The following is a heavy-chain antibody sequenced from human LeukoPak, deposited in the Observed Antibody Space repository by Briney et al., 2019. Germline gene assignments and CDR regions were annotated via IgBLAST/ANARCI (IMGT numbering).Heavy chain of an antibody. Sequence: GGSLRLSCAASGFIFKKYWMNWVRQVPGKGLECLANIKEDGSETYYADSVKGRFTISRDNAKNSLYLQMNSLRAEDTAVYYCARDGMYYYDSSGYYYDAFDIWGQGTMVTVSS. CDR1: GFIFKKYW. CDR2: IKEDGSET. D-gene: IGHD3-22*01. J-gene: IGHJ3*02. CDR3: ARDGMYYYDSSGYYYDAFDI. V-gene: IGHV3-7*01.